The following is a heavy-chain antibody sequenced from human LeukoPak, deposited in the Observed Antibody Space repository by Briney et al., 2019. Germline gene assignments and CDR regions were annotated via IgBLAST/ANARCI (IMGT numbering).Heavy chain of an antibody. Sequence: PGRSLRLSCAASGFIFTTYGMHWVRQAPGKGLEWVAVMWREGSDKYYAGPVQGRFTISRDNSKNTLYLQMDSLRVEDTAVYYCARGRDLPAFDVWGQGTLVTVSS. J-gene: IGHJ3*01. V-gene: IGHV3-33*01. CDR3: ARGRDLPAFDV. CDR2: MWREGSDK. D-gene: IGHD3-10*01. CDR1: GFIFTTYG.